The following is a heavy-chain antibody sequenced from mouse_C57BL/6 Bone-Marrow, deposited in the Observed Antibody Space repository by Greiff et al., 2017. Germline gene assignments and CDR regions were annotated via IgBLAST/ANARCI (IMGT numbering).Heavy chain of an antibody. J-gene: IGHJ1*03. CDR3: ARFPGGHYWYFDV. V-gene: IGHV1-18*01. CDR2: INPNNGGT. Sequence: EVMLVESGPELVKPGASVKIPCKASGYTFTDYNMDWVKQSHGKSLEWIGDINPNNGGTIYNQKFKGKATLTVDKSSSTAYMELRSLTSEDTAVYYCARFPGGHYWYFDVWGTGTTVTVSS. CDR1: GYTFTDYN. D-gene: IGHD1-1*02.